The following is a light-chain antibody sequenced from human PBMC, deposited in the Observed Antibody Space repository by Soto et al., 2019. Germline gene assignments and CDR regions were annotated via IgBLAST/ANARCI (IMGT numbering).Light chain of an antibody. CDR1: QDIRYF. Sequence: DIQMTQSPSSLSASVGDRVTLTCQASQDIRYFLNWYQQKPGKAPKLLIYDASNLEIGVPSRFSGGGSGTEFTFTITSLQPEDVATYYCQQYDSLLYTFGRGTKVEI. J-gene: IGKJ2*01. CDR3: QQYDSLLYT. CDR2: DAS. V-gene: IGKV1-33*01.